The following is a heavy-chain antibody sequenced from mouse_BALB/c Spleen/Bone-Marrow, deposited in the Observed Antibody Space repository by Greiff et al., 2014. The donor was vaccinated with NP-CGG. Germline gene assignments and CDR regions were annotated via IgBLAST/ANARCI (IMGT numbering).Heavy chain of an antibody. Sequence: VQLKESGPELVKPGASVKMSCKASGYTFTSYVMHWVKQKPGQGLEWIGCINPYNDGTKYNEKFKGKATLTSDKSSSTAYMELSSLTSEDSAVYYCAREGGYDEGYFDYWGQGTPLTVSA. D-gene: IGHD2-2*01. CDR2: INPYNDGT. CDR3: AREGGYDEGYFDY. V-gene: IGHV1-14*01. CDR1: GYTFTSYV. J-gene: IGHJ2*01.